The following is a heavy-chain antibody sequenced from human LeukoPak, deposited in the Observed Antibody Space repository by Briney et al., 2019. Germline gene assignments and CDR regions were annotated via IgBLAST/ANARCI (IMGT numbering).Heavy chain of an antibody. CDR3: ARAQDGSGLYGNWFAP. CDR1: GFTFTTYA. CDR2: ISGSGGST. D-gene: IGHD3-22*01. J-gene: IGHJ5*02. V-gene: IGHV3-23*01. Sequence: GGSLRLSCAASGFTFTTYAMSWVRQASGKGLEWVSAISGSGGSTYYADSVKGRFTISRDNSKNTLYLQMNSLRAEDTAVYYCARAQDGSGLYGNWFAPWGQGTLVTVSS.